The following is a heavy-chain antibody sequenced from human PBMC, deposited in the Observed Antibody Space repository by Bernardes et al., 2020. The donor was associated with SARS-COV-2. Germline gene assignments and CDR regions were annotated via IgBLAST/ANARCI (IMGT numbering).Heavy chain of an antibody. V-gene: IGHV3-13*04. CDR2: IGTADDT. CDR3: TRGFLRRASHDTFDI. J-gene: IGHJ3*02. CDR1: GFAFSTYD. D-gene: IGHD3-3*01. Sequence: SLRLSCAASGFAFSTYDMHWVRQTPGKGPEWVSGIGTADDTYYADSVKGRFIISRENANNSLYLQMDSLRAGDTAKYFCTRGFLRRASHDTFDIWGQGTMVTVSS.